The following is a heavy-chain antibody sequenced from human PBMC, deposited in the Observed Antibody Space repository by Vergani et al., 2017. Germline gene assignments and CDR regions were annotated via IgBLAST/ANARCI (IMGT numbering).Heavy chain of an antibody. CDR2: ISSSSSYI. Sequence: EVQLVESGGGLVKRGGSLRLSCAASGFTFSSYSMNWVRQAPGKGLEWVSSISSSSSYIHYPDSLKGRFTIYRDNAKSSLYLQMNSLRAEDTGVYYCASDWYYLCSGSYPYFYYYGLDVWVKGTAVTVSS. CDR3: ASDWYYLCSGSYPYFYYYGLDV. CDR1: GFTFSSYS. D-gene: IGHD3-10*02. J-gene: IGHJ6*04. V-gene: IGHV3-21*01.